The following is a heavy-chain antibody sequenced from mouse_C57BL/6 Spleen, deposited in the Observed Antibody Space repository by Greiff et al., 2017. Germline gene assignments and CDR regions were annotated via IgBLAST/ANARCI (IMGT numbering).Heavy chain of an antibody. CDR2: ISSGSSTI. CDR1: GFTFSDYG. CDR3: ARSDGTYAMDY. V-gene: IGHV5-17*01. J-gene: IGHJ4*01. Sequence: EVQLLQSGGGLVKPGASLKLSCAASGFTFSDYGMHWVRQAPEKGLEWVAYISSGSSTIYYADTVKGRITISRDNANNTLFLQKTSLRSEDTAMYYCARSDGTYAMDYWRQGTSLTVSS. D-gene: IGHD2-1*01.